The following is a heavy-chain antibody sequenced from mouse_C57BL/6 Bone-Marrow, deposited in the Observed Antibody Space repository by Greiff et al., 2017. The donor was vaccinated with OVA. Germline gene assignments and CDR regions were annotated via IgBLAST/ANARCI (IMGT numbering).Heavy chain of an antibody. CDR2: IYPGSGNT. CDR1: GYTFTDYY. J-gene: IGHJ3*01. V-gene: IGHV1-76*01. CDR3: ARSAGSGAWFAY. D-gene: IGHD1-3*01. Sequence: VMLVESGAELVRPGASVKLSCKASGYTFTDYYINWVKQRPGQGLEWIARIYPGSGNTYYNEKFKGKATLTAEKSSSTAYMQLSSLTSEDSAVYVCARSAGSGAWFAYWGQGTLVTVSA.